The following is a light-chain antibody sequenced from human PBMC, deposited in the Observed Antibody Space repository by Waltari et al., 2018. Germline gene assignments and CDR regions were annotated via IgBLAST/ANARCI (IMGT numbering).Light chain of an antibody. CDR1: TSDVGGYTY. Sequence: QSALTKPASVSGSPGQSITISCTGTTSDVGGYTYVPWYQQHPGRAPKLLICEVSLRPSGVSNRVSGSKSGNAASRTISGVQAEDEADYYCTSFTSSTTWVVGGGTKLTVL. CDR2: EVS. J-gene: IGLJ3*02. CDR3: TSFTSSTTWV. V-gene: IGLV2-14*01.